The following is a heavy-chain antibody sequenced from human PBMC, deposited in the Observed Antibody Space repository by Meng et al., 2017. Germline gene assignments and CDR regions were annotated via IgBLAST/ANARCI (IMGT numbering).Heavy chain of an antibody. V-gene: IGHV4-34*01. CDR3: AKEAGSLEAFDI. D-gene: IGHD1-26*01. Sequence: GSLRLSCAVYGGSFSGYYWSWIRQPPGKGLEWIGEINHSGSTNYNPSLKSRVTISVDTSKNQFSLKLSSVTAADTAVYYCAKEAGSLEAFDIWGQGTMV. CDR1: GGSFSGYY. CDR2: INHSGST. J-gene: IGHJ3*02.